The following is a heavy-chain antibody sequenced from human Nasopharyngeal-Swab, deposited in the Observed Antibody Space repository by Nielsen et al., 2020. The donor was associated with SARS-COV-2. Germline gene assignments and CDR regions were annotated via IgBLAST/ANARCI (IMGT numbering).Heavy chain of an antibody. D-gene: IGHD3-10*01. Sequence: GGSLRLSCAASGFTFSSYSMNWVRQAPGKGLEWVSSISSSSIYIYYAHSVKGRFTISRDNAKNSLFLQMNSLRAEDTAVYYCARESSNYYGSGSPFETWGQGTLVTVSS. CDR1: GFTFSSYS. CDR2: ISSSSIYI. V-gene: IGHV3-21*01. J-gene: IGHJ5*02. CDR3: ARESSNYYGSGSPFET.